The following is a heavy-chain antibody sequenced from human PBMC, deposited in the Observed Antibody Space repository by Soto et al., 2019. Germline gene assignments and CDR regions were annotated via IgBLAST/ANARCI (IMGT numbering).Heavy chain of an antibody. CDR1: GFTFRNYA. Sequence: EEHLVESGGGLVQPGGSLRLSCAASGFTFRNYAMSWVRQAPGKGLEWISTLTGSSSNIYYADSVKGRFAISRDNSRNTLYLQMNSLTAEDTAVYYCANGRATYGLLTHDYWGQGTLVTVSS. V-gene: IGHV3-23*04. J-gene: IGHJ4*02. D-gene: IGHD3-10*01. CDR3: ANGRATYGLLTHDY. CDR2: LTGSSSNI.